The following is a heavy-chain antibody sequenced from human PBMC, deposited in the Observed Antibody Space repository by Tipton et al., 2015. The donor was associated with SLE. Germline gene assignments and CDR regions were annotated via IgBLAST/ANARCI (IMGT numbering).Heavy chain of an antibody. CDR2: IYYSGST. V-gene: IGHV4-59*01. D-gene: IGHD3-10*01. Sequence: TLSLTCTVSGGSISSYYWSWIRQPPGKGLEWIGYIYYSGSTNYNPSLKSRVTISVDTSKNQFSLKLSSVTAADMAVYYCARDRRPTGPRVYYYYYYMDVWGKGTTVTVSS. CDR1: GGSISSYY. CDR3: ARDRRPTGPRVYYYYYYMDV. J-gene: IGHJ6*03.